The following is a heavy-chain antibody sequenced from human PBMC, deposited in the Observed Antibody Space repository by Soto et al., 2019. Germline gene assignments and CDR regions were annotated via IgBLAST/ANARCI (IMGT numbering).Heavy chain of an antibody. CDR3: ARGGTGATSVLLRYYYYGMDV. Sequence: ASVKVYCKASGYTFTSYAMHWVRQAPGQRLEWMGWINAGNGNTKYSQKFQGRVTITRDTSASTAYMELSSLRSEDTAVYYCARGGTGATSVLLRYYYYGMDVWGQGTTVTVSS. D-gene: IGHD3-16*01. J-gene: IGHJ6*02. CDR1: GYTFTSYA. V-gene: IGHV1-3*01. CDR2: INAGNGNT.